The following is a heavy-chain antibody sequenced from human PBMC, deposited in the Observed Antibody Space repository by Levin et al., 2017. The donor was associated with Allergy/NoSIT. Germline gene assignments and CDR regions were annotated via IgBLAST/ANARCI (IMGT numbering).Heavy chain of an antibody. CDR2: IKSKTDGGTT. CDR3: TTTMTTVTIGHGDY. J-gene: IGHJ4*02. V-gene: IGHV3-15*01. CDR1: GFTFSNAW. Sequence: LSLPCAASGFTFSNAWMSWVRQAPGKGLEWVGRIKSKTDGGTTDYAAPVKGRFTISRDDSKNTLYLQMNSLKTEDTAVYYCTTTMTTVTIGHGDYWGQGTLVTVSS. D-gene: IGHD4-17*01.